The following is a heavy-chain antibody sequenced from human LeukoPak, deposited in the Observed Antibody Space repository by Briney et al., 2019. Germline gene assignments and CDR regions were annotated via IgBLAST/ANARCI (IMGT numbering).Heavy chain of an antibody. CDR1: GFTFSSYG. V-gene: IGHV3-33*01. CDR2: IWYDGSNK. CDR3: ARDKDLYYYDSSGYYSKPYYFDY. J-gene: IGHJ4*02. Sequence: PGRSLGLSCAASGFTFSSYGMHWVRQAPGKGLEWVAVIWYDGSNKYYADSVKGRFTISRDNSKNTLYLQMNSLRAEDTAVYYCARDKDLYYYDSSGYYSKPYYFDYWGQGTLVTVSS. D-gene: IGHD3-22*01.